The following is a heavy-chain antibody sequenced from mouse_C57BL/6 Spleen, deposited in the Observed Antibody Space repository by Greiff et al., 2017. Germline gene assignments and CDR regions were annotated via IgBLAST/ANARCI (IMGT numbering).Heavy chain of an antibody. Sequence: VQLQQPGAELVRPGTSVKLSCKASGYTFTSYWMHWVKQRPGQGLEWIGGIDPSDSYTNYNQKFKGKATLTVDTSSRTAYMQLSSLTSEDSAVYDCAGHYYGSSYWGQGTTLTVSS. J-gene: IGHJ2*01. V-gene: IGHV1-59*01. CDR1: GYTFTSYW. CDR3: AGHYYGSSY. CDR2: IDPSDSYT. D-gene: IGHD1-1*01.